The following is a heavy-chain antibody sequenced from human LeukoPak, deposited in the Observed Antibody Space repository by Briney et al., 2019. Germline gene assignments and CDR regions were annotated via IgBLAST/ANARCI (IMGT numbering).Heavy chain of an antibody. J-gene: IGHJ4*02. D-gene: IGHD5-18*01. CDR3: AKGSGYSYGYDYFDY. V-gene: IGHV3-7*01. Sequence: GGSLRLSCAASGFTFRSYWMTWVRQAPGKGLEWVANLNQDGSEKYYVDSVKGRFTISRDNAENSLYLQMNSLRAEDTAVYYCAKGSGYSYGYDYFDYWGQGTLVTVSS. CDR2: LNQDGSEK. CDR1: GFTFRSYW.